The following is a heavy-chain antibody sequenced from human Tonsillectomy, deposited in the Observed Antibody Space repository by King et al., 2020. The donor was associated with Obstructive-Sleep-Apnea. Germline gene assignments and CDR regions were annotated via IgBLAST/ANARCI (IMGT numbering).Heavy chain of an antibody. CDR3: ARSSRGVFDY. J-gene: IGHJ4*02. CDR2: IYSSGST. D-gene: IGHD2-8*01. Sequence: QLQESGPGLVKPSQTLSLICSVSGGSINSGGYYWSWIRQHPGKDLEWIGYIYSSGSTYYNPSLKSRLTISVDTSKTQFSLKLSSVTAADTAVYYCARSSRGVFDYWGQGTLVTVSS. CDR1: GGSINSGGYY. V-gene: IGHV4-31*03.